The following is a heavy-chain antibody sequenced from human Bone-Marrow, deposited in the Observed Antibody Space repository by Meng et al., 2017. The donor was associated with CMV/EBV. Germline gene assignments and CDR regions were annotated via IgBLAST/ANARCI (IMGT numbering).Heavy chain of an antibody. CDR1: GFTFSSYS. Sequence: GESLKISCAASGFTFSSYSMNWVRQAPGKGLEWVANIKQDGSEKHYVDSVKGRFTISRDKAKNSLYLQMNSLRVEDTAVYYCARGPRWLDPWCQGTTVTVSS. D-gene: IGHD5-12*01. CDR3: ARGPRWLDP. J-gene: IGHJ6*02. CDR2: IKQDGSEK. V-gene: IGHV3-7*04.